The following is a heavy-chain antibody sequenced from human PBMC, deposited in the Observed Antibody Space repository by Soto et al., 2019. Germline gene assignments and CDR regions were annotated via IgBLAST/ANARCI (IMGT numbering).Heavy chain of an antibody. J-gene: IGHJ4*02. CDR2: INYSGTT. Sequence: QVQLQQWGAGLLKPSETLSLTCAVYGGSFAGYYWSWIRQPPGKGLEWIGEINYSGTTNYNPSLTSRLTMSVDTSKNQFSLKLTSVTAADTAVYYCARDPGLSDYYDSSGYHYWGQGTLVTVSS. CDR1: GGSFAGYY. V-gene: IGHV4-34*01. D-gene: IGHD3-22*01. CDR3: ARDPGLSDYYDSSGYHY.